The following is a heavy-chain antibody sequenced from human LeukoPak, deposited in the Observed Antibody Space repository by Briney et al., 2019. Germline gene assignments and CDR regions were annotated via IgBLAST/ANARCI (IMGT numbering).Heavy chain of an antibody. Sequence: GGSLRLSCAASGFTFSDSYMSWIRQAPGKGLEWVSYISSSGSTIYYADSVKGRFTISYADSVKGRFIISRDNAKNSLYLQMNSLRAEDTAVYYCARGRSSLDYWGQGTLVTVSS. CDR1: GFTFSDSY. V-gene: IGHV3-11*01. J-gene: IGHJ4*02. CDR2: ISSSGSTI. CDR3: ARGRSSLDY.